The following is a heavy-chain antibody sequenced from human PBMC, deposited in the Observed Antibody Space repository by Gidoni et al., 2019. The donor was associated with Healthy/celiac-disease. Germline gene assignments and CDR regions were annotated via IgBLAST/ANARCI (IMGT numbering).Heavy chain of an antibody. CDR1: GYTFTSYG. Sequence: QVQLVQSGAEVKKPGASVQVSCKASGYTFTSYGISWVRQAPGQGLEWMGWISAYNGNSNYAQKLQGRVTMTTDTSTSTAYMELRSLRSDDTAVYYCAGDSHVYGSGGPPYYYYGMDVWGQGTTVTVSS. CDR3: AGDSHVYGSGGPPYYYYGMDV. CDR2: ISAYNGNS. D-gene: IGHD3-10*01. J-gene: IGHJ6*02. V-gene: IGHV1-18*01.